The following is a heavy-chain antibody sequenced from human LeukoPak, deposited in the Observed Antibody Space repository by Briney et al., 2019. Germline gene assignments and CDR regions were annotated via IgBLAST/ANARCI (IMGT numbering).Heavy chain of an antibody. CDR3: AKSGDTAMVTSF. CDR2: ISGSGGST. Sequence: GGSLRLSCAASGFPFSISAMNWVRQAPGKGLEWVSVISGSGGSTYYADSVKGRFTISRGNSKNTLYLQMNSLRAEDTAVYYCAKSGDTAMVTSFWGQGTLVTVSS. D-gene: IGHD5-18*01. J-gene: IGHJ4*02. CDR1: GFPFSISA. V-gene: IGHV3-23*01.